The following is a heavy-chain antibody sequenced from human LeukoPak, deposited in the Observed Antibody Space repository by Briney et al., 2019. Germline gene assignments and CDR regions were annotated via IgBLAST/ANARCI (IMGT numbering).Heavy chain of an antibody. J-gene: IGHJ6*03. V-gene: IGHV1-46*01. CDR3: AGDKGPAREGHYYYYMDV. Sequence: ASVKVSCKASGYTFTSYYMHWVRQAPGRGLEWMGIINPSGGSTSYAQKFQGRVTMTRDTSTSTVYMELSSLRSEDTAVYYCAGDKGPAREGHYYYYMDVWGKGTTVTVSS. CDR1: GYTFTSYY. CDR2: INPSGGST.